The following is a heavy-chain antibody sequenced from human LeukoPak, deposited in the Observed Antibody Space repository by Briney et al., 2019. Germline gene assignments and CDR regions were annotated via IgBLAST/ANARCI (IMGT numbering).Heavy chain of an antibody. Sequence: SETLSLTCTVSGGSISSYYWSCIRQPPGKGLEWIGYIYYSGSTNYNPSLKSRVTISVDTSKNQFSLKLSSVTAADTAVYYCARVAVGAYFDYWGQGTLVTVSS. V-gene: IGHV4-59*01. CDR3: ARVAVGAYFDY. J-gene: IGHJ4*02. CDR1: GGSISSYY. CDR2: IYYSGST. D-gene: IGHD1-26*01.